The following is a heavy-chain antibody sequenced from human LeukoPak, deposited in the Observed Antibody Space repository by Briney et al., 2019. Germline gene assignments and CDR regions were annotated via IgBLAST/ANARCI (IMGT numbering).Heavy chain of an antibody. V-gene: IGHV3-30*04. Sequence: PGGSLRLSCAASGFTFSSYAMHWVRQAPGKGLEWAAVISYDGSNKYYADSVKGRFTISRDNSKNTLYLQMNSLRAEDTAVYFCASGKYRYGDNWFDPWGQGTLVTVSS. CDR3: ASGKYRYGDNWFDP. D-gene: IGHD5-18*01. CDR1: GFTFSSYA. CDR2: ISYDGSNK. J-gene: IGHJ5*02.